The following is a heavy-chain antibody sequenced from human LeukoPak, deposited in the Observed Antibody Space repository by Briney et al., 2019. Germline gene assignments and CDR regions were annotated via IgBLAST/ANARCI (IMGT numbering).Heavy chain of an antibody. J-gene: IGHJ4*02. CDR1: GYTFTSYD. CDR2: MNPNSGNT. D-gene: IGHD6-13*01. V-gene: IGHV1-8*02. CDR3: ARVGVPAAGFDY. Sequence: ASVKVSCKASGYTFTSYDINWVRQATGQGREWMGWMNPNSGNTGYAQKLQGRVTMTTDTSTSTAYMELRSLRSDDTAVYYCARVGVPAAGFDYWGQGTLVTVSS.